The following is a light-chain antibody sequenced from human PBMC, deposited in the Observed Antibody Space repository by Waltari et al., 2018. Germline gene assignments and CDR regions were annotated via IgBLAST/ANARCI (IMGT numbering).Light chain of an antibody. V-gene: IGKV3-11*01. Sequence: EIVLTQSPATLSLSPGERATLSCRASQSISSYLAWYQQKPGQTPRLLIYDASNRATGIPARFSGMGSGTDVTLTISSLEPEDFAVYYCQQRSNWRTFGQGTKVEIK. J-gene: IGKJ1*01. CDR2: DAS. CDR3: QQRSNWRT. CDR1: QSISSY.